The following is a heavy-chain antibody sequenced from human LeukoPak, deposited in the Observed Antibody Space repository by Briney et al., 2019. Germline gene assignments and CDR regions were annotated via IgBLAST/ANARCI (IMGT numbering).Heavy chain of an antibody. CDR2: INNDGSST. CDR3: ASGSKWSGPGEDAFDI. Sequence: PGGSLRLSCAASGFTFSNYWMHWVRQAPGKGLVWVSRINNDGSSTNNADSVKGRFTISRDNAKNTLYLQMNSLRAEDTAVYYCASGSKWSGPGEDAFDIWGQGTMVTVSS. J-gene: IGHJ3*02. V-gene: IGHV3-74*01. CDR1: GFTFSNYW. D-gene: IGHD2-15*01.